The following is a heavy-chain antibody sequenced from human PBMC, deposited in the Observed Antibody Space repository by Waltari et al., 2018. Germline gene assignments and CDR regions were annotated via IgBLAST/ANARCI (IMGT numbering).Heavy chain of an antibody. CDR2: ISYNARNI. CDR1: EFTFSSYA. CDR3: ARDYCDRTNCHGMDV. V-gene: IGHV3-30*04. J-gene: IGHJ6*02. Sequence: QVQLVEAGGGVVQPGRSLRLSCEASEFTFSSYAMHWVRQPPGKGLEWVAVISYNARNIYYVDSVKGRFTISRDNSKKTLYLQMNSLRAEDTAVYYCARDYCDRTNCHGMDVWGQGTTVTVSS. D-gene: IGHD3-22*01.